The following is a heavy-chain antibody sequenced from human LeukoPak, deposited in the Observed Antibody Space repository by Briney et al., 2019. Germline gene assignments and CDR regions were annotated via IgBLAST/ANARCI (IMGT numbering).Heavy chain of an antibody. CDR2: ISYDGGNK. D-gene: IGHD3-9*01. CDR1: GFTFSSYG. V-gene: IGHV3-30*18. Sequence: PGGSLRLSCAASGFTFSSYGMHWVRQAPGKGLEWVAVISYDGGNKHYADPVKGRFTISRDNSKNTLYLQMNSLRAEDTAVYYCAKDRSTSNMLTGYQDNWGQGTLVTVSS. J-gene: IGHJ4*02. CDR3: AKDRSTSNMLTGYQDN.